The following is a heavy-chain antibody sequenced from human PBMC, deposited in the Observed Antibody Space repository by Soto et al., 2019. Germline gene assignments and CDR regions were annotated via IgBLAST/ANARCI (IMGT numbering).Heavy chain of an antibody. V-gene: IGHV4-39*07. D-gene: IGHD2-2*01. CDR2: ISYGGST. CDR3: ARSSTSANYFDY. Sequence: PSETLSLTCAVSGGSISSSNYYWGWIRQPPGKGLEWIGSISYGGSTYYNPSLKSRVTISVDTSKNQFSLKLSSVTAADTAVYYCARSSTSANYFDYWGQGTLVTVSS. CDR1: GGSISSSNYY. J-gene: IGHJ4*02.